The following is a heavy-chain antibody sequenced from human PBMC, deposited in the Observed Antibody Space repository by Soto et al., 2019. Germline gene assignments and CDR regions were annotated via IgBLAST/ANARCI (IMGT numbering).Heavy chain of an antibody. J-gene: IGHJ6*02. CDR3: AKARRYCSSSSCYVVSMDV. Sequence: PGGSLRLSCAASGFTFSTYAMSWVRQAPGKGLAWVSSISASGGGTYYADSVKGRFSISRDNSNNTLYLQMNSLRGEDTAVYYCAKARRYCSSSSCYVVSMDVWGQGTTVTVSS. D-gene: IGHD2-2*01. CDR1: GFTFSTYA. V-gene: IGHV3-23*01. CDR2: ISASGGGT.